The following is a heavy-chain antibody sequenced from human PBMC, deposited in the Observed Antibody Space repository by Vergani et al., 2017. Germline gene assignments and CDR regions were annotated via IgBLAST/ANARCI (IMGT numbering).Heavy chain of an antibody. V-gene: IGHV4-39*01. Sequence: QLQLQESGPGLVKPSETLSLTCTVSGGSISSSSYYWGWIRQPPGKGLEWIGSIYYSGSTYYNPSLKSRVTISVDTSKNQFSLKLSSVTAADTAVYYCAGHGRGITGKNWFDPWGQGTLVTVSS. CDR3: AGHGRGITGKNWFDP. J-gene: IGHJ5*02. CDR2: IYYSGST. CDR1: GGSISSSSYY. D-gene: IGHD1-20*01.